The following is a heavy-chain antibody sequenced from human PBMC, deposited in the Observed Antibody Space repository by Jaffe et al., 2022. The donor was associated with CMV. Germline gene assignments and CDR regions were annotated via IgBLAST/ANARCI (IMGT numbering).Heavy chain of an antibody. V-gene: IGHV3-21*01. D-gene: IGHD6-6*01. CDR1: GFTFSSYS. Sequence: EVQLVESGGGLVKPGGSLRLSCAASGFTFSSYSMNWVRQAPGKGLEWVSSISSSSSYIYYADSVKGRFTISRDNAKNSLYLQMNSLRAEDTAVYYCARDRKVAAGPNYYYYYGMDVWGQGTTVTVSS. CDR2: ISSSSSYI. CDR3: ARDRKVAAGPNYYYYYGMDV. J-gene: IGHJ6*02.